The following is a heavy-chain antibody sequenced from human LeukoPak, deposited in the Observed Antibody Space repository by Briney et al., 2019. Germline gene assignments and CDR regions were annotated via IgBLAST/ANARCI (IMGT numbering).Heavy chain of an antibody. Sequence: SETLSLTCTVSGGSISSYYWSWIRQPAGKGLEWIGRIYTSGGTNYNPSLKSRVTMSVDTSKNQFSLKLSSVTAADTAVYYCASHLPSMVRGVIYYYYYMDVWGKGTTVTVSS. V-gene: IGHV4-4*07. CDR2: IYTSGGT. CDR1: GGSISSYY. D-gene: IGHD3-10*01. CDR3: ASHLPSMVRGVIYYYYYMDV. J-gene: IGHJ6*03.